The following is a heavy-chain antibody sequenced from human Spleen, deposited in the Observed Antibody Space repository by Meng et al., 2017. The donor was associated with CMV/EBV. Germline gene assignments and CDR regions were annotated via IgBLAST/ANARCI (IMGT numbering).Heavy chain of an antibody. Sequence: SVKVSCKASGGTFSSYAISWVRQAPGQGLEWMGGIIPILGIANYAQKFQGRVTITADKSTSTAYMELSSLRSDDTAVYYCARTPMTTVTTRGGDWFDPWGQGTLVTVSS. V-gene: IGHV1-69*10. CDR2: IIPILGIA. J-gene: IGHJ5*02. CDR1: GGTFSSYA. D-gene: IGHD4-11*01. CDR3: ARTPMTTVTTRGGDWFDP.